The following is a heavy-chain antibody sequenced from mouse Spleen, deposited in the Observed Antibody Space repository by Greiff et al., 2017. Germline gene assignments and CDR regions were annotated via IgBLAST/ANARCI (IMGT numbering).Heavy chain of an antibody. CDR3: ATLGFYDYDDYYAMDY. CDR1: GYTFTSYR. Sequence: QVQLQQPGAELVKPGASVKMSCKASGYTFTSYRITWVKQRPGQGLEWIGDIYPGSGSTNYNEKFKGKATFTADTSSNTAYMQLSSLTTEDSAIYYCATLGFYDYDDYYAMDYWGQGTSVTVSS. D-gene: IGHD2-4*01. J-gene: IGHJ4*01. CDR2: IYPGSGST. V-gene: IGHV1-55*01.